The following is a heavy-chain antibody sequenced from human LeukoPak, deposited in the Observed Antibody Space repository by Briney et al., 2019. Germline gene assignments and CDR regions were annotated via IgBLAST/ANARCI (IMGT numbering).Heavy chain of an antibody. CDR1: GFTFSTYW. J-gene: IGHJ4*02. Sequence: GGSLRLSCAASGFTFSTYWMSWVRQAPGKGLEWVANIKEDGSEKHYVDSVKGRFTISRDNAKNSLYLQMNSLRAEDTAVYYCARDLLLVYATPPLFDYWGQGPLVPVSS. CDR2: IKEDGSEK. D-gene: IGHD2-8*01. CDR3: ARDLLLVYATPPLFDY. V-gene: IGHV3-7*01.